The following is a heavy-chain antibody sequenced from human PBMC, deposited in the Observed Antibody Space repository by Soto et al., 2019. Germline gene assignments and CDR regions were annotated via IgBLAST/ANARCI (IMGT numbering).Heavy chain of an antibody. J-gene: IGHJ4*02. CDR2: ISSSSSYI. CDR3: ARGRITGTTSIGY. D-gene: IGHD1-7*01. Sequence: GSLRLSCAASGFTFRSYSMNWVRQAPGKGLEWVSSISSSSSYIYYADSLKGRFTISRDNAKNSLYLQMNSLRAEDTAVYYCARGRITGTTSIGYWGQGTLVTVSS. V-gene: IGHV3-21*01. CDR1: GFTFRSYS.